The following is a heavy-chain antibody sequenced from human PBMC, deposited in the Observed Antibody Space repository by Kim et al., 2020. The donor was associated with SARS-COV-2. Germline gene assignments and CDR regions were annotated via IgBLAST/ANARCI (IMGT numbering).Heavy chain of an antibody. CDR2: ISPNSGGT. J-gene: IGHJ3*02. D-gene: IGHD1-26*01. CDR1: GYTFTDYY. Sequence: ASVKVSCKASGYTFTDYYIHWVRQAPGQGLEWMGWISPNSGGTNSAQKFQGRVTMTRDTSISTAYMELSRLRSDDTAVFYCARESWHTSQSGSYPLDAFDIWGQGTMVTVSS. V-gene: IGHV1-2*02. CDR3: ARESWHTSQSGSYPLDAFDI.